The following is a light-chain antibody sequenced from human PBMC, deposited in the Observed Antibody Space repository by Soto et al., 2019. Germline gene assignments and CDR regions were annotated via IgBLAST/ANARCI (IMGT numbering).Light chain of an antibody. CDR3: QSYDSSLSGSGV. CDR2: NND. CDR1: SSNIGAGYD. Sequence: QSALTQPPSVSGVPGQWVTISCTGSSSNIGAGYDVHWYQQLPGAAPKLLISNNDNRPSGVPDRFSGSKSGTSASLAITGLQPEDEADYYCQSYDSSLSGSGVFGGGTKLTVL. J-gene: IGLJ2*01. V-gene: IGLV1-40*01.